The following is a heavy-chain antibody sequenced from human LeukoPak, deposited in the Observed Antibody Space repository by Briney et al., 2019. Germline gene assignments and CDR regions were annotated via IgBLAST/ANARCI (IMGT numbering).Heavy chain of an antibody. Sequence: GGSLRLSCAASGFTFSSYWMSWVRQAPGKGLEWVALIWYDGSKKYYADSVKGRFTISRDNSKNTLYLQMNTLRAEDTAVYYCAKDRGGDCSGGRCYYYYYYMDVWGKGTTVTVSS. CDR1: GFTFSSYW. D-gene: IGHD2-15*01. V-gene: IGHV3-30*02. CDR2: IWYDGSKK. CDR3: AKDRGGDCSGGRCYYYYYYMDV. J-gene: IGHJ6*03.